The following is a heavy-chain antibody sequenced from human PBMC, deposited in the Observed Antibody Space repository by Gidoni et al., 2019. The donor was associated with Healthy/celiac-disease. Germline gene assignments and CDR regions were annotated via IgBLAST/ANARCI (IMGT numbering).Heavy chain of an antibody. CDR3: ARDLLTTDHYYYGMDV. V-gene: IGHV3-21*06. Sequence: EVQLVESGGGLVKPAGSLRLSCAASGFTFSSYSMNWVRQAPGKGLEWVSSISSSSSYIYYADSVKGRFTISRDNAKNSLYLQMNSLRAEDTAVYYCARDLLTTDHYYYGMDVWGQGTTVTVSS. J-gene: IGHJ6*02. CDR2: ISSSSSYI. D-gene: IGHD4-4*01. CDR1: GFTFSSYS.